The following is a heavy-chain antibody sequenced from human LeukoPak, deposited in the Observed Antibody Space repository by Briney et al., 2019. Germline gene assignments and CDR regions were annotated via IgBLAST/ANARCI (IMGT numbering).Heavy chain of an antibody. CDR2: ISYDGSNK. D-gene: IGHD3-22*01. CDR3: YGSSGYYSYYYYGMDV. Sequence: PGGSLRLSCAASGFTFSSYGMHWVRQAPGKGLEWVAVISYDGSNKYYADSVKGRFTIPRDNSKNTLYLQMNSLRAEDTAVYYCYGSSGYYSYYYYGMDVWGQGTTVTVSS. J-gene: IGHJ6*02. CDR1: GFTFSSYG. V-gene: IGHV3-30*03.